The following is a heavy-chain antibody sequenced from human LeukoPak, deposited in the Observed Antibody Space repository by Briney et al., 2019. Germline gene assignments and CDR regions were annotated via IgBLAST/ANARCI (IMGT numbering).Heavy chain of an antibody. CDR1: GFTFSSYR. CDR2: ISSSSSYI. D-gene: IGHD2-15*01. Sequence: PGGSLRLSCAASGFTFSSYRMNRVRQAPGTGLEWVSSISSSSSYIYYADSVKGRFTISRDNAKNSLYLQMNSLRAEDTAVYYCARVRVVRGYFDYWGQGTLVTVSS. J-gene: IGHJ4*02. V-gene: IGHV3-21*01. CDR3: ARVRVVRGYFDY.